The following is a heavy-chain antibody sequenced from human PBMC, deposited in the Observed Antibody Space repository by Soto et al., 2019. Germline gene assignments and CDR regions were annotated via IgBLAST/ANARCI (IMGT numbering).Heavy chain of an antibody. CDR1: GFPFSTYD. CDR3: VKGGWLDE. Sequence: EVQLLEYGGGLVQPGGSLRLSCAASGFPFSTYDMSWVRQAPGKGLGWVSVISGSDQSTYYADSLNGRFTISRDNSKNTLYLQMDSLRVEDTAVYHCVKGGWLDEWGQGTLVTVSS. J-gene: IGHJ4*02. D-gene: IGHD5-12*01. V-gene: IGHV3-23*01. CDR2: ISGSDQST.